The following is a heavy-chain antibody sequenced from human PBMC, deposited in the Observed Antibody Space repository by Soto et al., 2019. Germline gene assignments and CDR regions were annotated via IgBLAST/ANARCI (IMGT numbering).Heavy chain of an antibody. V-gene: IGHV4-34*01. CDR3: ARGPGFNSGWYKSYYYVMDV. CDR1: GGSFSGYY. D-gene: IGHD6-19*01. CDR2: INHSGST. Sequence: PSETLSLTCAVYGGSFSGYYWSWIRQPPGKGLEWIGEINHSGSTNYNPSLKSRVTISVDTSKNQFSLKLSSVTAADTAVYYCARGPGFNSGWYKSYYYVMDVCGQGTTVTVSS. J-gene: IGHJ6*02.